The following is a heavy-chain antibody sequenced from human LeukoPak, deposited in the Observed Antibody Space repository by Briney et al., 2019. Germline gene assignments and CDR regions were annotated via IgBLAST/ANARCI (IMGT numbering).Heavy chain of an antibody. CDR1: GGSISSYY. V-gene: IGHV4-59*01. Sequence: SETLSLTCTVSGGSISSYYWSWIRQPPGKGLEWIGYIYYSGSTNYNPSLKSRVTISVDTSKNQFSLKLSSVTAADTAVYYCARGIGALWAVADNGAFEYWGQGTLVTVSS. J-gene: IGHJ4*02. CDR3: ARGIGALWAVADNGAFEY. D-gene: IGHD6-19*01. CDR2: IYYSGST.